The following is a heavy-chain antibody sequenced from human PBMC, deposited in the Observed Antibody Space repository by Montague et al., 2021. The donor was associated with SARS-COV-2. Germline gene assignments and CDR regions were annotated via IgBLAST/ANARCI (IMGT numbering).Heavy chain of an antibody. CDR2: YYCSAST. J-gene: IGHJ6*03. CDR1: GGSISSGRYC. D-gene: IGHD4-23*01. Sequence: TLSLTCTVSGGSISSGRYCWIWLRPGPGLDWVWIVYYYCSASTNYNPSLRSRVTISVDTSKNQFSLKLSSVTAADTAVYYCASTYGCRLGYYYYYIDVWGQGTTVTVSS. CDR3: ASTYGCRLGYYYYYIDV. V-gene: IGHV4-31*03.